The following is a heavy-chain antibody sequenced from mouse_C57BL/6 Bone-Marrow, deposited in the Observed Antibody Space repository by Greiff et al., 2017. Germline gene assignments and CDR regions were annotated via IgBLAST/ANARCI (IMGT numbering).Heavy chain of an antibody. Sequence: QVQLQQPGAELVKPGASVKLSCKASGYTFTSYWMHWVKQRPGKGLEWIGMIHPNSGSTNYNEKFKSKATLTVDKSSSTAYMQLSSLTSEDSAVYYGARSGRGRMDYWGQGTSVTVSS. CDR1: GYTFTSYW. CDR3: ARSGRGRMDY. J-gene: IGHJ4*01. V-gene: IGHV1-64*01. D-gene: IGHD3-1*01. CDR2: IHPNSGST.